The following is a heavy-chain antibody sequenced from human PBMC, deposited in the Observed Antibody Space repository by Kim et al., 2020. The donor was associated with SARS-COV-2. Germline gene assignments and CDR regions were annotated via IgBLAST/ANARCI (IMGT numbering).Heavy chain of an antibody. Sequence: YTNYSPSFQGHVTISADKSISTAYLQWSSLKASDTAMYYCARESRYNWFDPWGQGTLVTVSS. V-gene: IGHV5-10-1*01. J-gene: IGHJ5*02. CDR2: YT. CDR3: ARESRYNWFDP.